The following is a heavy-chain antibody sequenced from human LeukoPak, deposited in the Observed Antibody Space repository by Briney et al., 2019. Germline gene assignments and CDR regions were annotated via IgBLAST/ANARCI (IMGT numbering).Heavy chain of an antibody. J-gene: IGHJ4*02. Sequence: SVKVSCKASGGTFSSYAISWVRQAPGQGLEWMGGIIPIFGTANYAQKFQGRVTITADESTSTAYMELSSLRSEDTAVYYCARGWSSGWDFDYWGQGTLVTVPS. CDR1: GGTFSSYA. D-gene: IGHD6-19*01. CDR3: ARGWSSGWDFDY. CDR2: IIPIFGTA. V-gene: IGHV1-69*01.